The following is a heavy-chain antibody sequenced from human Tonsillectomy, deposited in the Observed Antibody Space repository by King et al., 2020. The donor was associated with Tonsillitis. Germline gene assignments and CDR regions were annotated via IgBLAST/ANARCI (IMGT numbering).Heavy chain of an antibody. V-gene: IGHV3-43*02. D-gene: IGHD3-10*01. CDR2: ITGDGGST. Sequence: VQLVESGGGVVQPGGSLRLSCAASGFTFDDYAMHWVRQAPGKGLEWVSVITGDGGSTHYADSVKGRFTISRDNSKNSLYLLMNSLRTEDTAFYYCAKDPWFYCSHIDGWGKGTTVTVSS. CDR3: AKDPWFYCSHIDG. CDR1: GFTFDDYA. J-gene: IGHJ6*03.